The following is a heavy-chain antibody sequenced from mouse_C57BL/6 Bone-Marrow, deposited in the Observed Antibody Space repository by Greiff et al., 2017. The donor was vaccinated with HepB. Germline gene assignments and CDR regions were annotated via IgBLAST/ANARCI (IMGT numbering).Heavy chain of an antibody. J-gene: IGHJ3*01. CDR2: INPYNGGT. Sequence: EVQLQQSGPVLVKPGASVKMSCKASGYTFTDYYMNWVKQSHGKSLEWIGVINPYNGGTSYNQKFKGKATLTVDKSSSTAYMELNSLTSEDSAVYYCARFPLYYGSSLFAYWGQGTLVTVSA. V-gene: IGHV1-19*01. CDR1: GYTFTDYY. D-gene: IGHD1-1*01. CDR3: ARFPLYYGSSLFAY.